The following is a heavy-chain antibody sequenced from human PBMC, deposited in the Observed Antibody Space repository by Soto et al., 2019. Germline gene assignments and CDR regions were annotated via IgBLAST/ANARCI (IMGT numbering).Heavy chain of an antibody. J-gene: IGHJ4*02. CDR1: GYTFTNYG. V-gene: IGHV1-18*01. D-gene: IGHD2-21*02. Sequence: GASVKVSCKASGYTFTNYGISGVRQAPGQGLEWMGWVSPYNGNRYYAQKFHGRLTLTTDTSTNTAFMELRSLSPGDTAIYYCARRYGDPSSAAGFDYWGQGTLVTVSS. CDR2: VSPYNGNR. CDR3: ARRYGDPSSAAGFDY.